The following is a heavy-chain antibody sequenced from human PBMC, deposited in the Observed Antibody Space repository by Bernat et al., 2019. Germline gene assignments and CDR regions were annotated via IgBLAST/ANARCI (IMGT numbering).Heavy chain of an antibody. D-gene: IGHD5-12*01. V-gene: IGHV3-15*07. CDR3: TALPDSGWIDY. Sequence: AQLVESGGGVVQPGRSLRLSCAASGFTFRNYGMHWVRQAPGKGLEWVGRIKSKTDGGTTDYAAPVKGRFTISRDDSKNTLYLQMNSLKTEDTAVYYCTALPDSGWIDYWGQGTLVTVSS. CDR2: IKSKTDGGTT. J-gene: IGHJ4*02. CDR1: GFTFRNYG.